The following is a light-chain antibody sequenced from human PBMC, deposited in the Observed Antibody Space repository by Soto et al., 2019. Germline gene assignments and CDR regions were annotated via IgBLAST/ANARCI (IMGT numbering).Light chain of an antibody. V-gene: IGKV1-5*03. CDR1: QSIGSW. Sequence: DIQMTQSPSTLSASVGDGVTITCRASQSIGSWLAWYQQRPGKAPKLLIYKATNLQAGVPSRFSGSGSGTDFKLTISSLQPVDSATYYCQQYNAFQYTFGQGTKLEI. CDR3: QQYNAFQYT. J-gene: IGKJ2*01. CDR2: KAT.